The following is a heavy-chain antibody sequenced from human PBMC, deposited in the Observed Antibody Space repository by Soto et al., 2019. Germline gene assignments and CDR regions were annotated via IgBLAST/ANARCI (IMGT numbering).Heavy chain of an antibody. CDR2: ISGYNGNT. CDR1: GYTFSMSG. CDR3: AREGPRPYYYYGMDV. Sequence: QVQLVQSGAEVKKPGASVKVSCKSSGYTFSMSGISWVRQAPGQGLEWMGWISGYNGNTNYEQKCQDRVTRTTDTSTNTAYMELRSLRSDDTAVYYCAREGPRPYYYYGMDVWGQGTTVTVSS. V-gene: IGHV1-18*01. J-gene: IGHJ6*02.